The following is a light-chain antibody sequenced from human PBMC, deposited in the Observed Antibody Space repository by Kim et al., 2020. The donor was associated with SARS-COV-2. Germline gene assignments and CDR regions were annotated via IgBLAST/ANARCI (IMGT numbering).Light chain of an antibody. J-gene: IGKJ1*01. CDR2: KAS. CDR3: QQYTNDWT. CDR1: ESIKTL. V-gene: IGKV1-5*03. Sequence: SAFVGERVTIPCRASESIKTLLAWYQQRPGKAPKLLIYKASTLESGVPSRFSGRGSGTEFTLTITSLQPEDAATYFCQQYTNDWTFGPGTKVDIK.